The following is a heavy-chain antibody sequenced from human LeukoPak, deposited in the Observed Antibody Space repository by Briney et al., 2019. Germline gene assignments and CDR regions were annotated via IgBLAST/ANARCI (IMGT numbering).Heavy chain of an antibody. D-gene: IGHD2-15*01. CDR1: GFTFSSYG. CDR2: ISYDGSNK. Sequence: GGSLRLSCAASGFTFSSYGMHWVRQAPGKGLEWVAVISYDGSNKYYADSVKGRFTISRDNSKNTLYLQMNSLRAEDTAVYYCAKGLAAKVQYFDYWGQGTLVTVSS. J-gene: IGHJ4*02. V-gene: IGHV3-30*18. CDR3: AKGLAAKVQYFDY.